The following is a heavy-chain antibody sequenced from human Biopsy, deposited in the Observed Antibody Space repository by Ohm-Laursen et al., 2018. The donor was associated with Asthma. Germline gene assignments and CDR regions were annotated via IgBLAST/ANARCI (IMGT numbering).Heavy chain of an antibody. CDR1: GFMFRSFG. CDR2: ISYDGNHK. CDR3: AKRRGYSGHDNDY. D-gene: IGHD5-12*01. V-gene: IGHV3-30*18. Sequence: SLRLSCAASGFMFRSFGMHWVRQAPGKGLEWVAVISYDGNHKFYEDSVKGRFTISRDNSKNTLYLQMNSMRTEDTAVYYCAKRRGYSGHDNDYWGQGTLVIVSS. J-gene: IGHJ4*02.